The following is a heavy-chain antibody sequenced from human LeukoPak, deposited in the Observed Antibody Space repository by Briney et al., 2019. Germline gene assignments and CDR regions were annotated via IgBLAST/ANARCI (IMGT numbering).Heavy chain of an antibody. Sequence: ASVKVSCKASGYTFTSYAISWVRQAPGQGLEWMGWISADNGNTDYAQRFQGRVTMTTDTSTSTAYMELRSLRSDDTAVYYCAREAFINYGDYALDYWGQGTLVTVSS. CDR1: GYTFTSYA. J-gene: IGHJ4*02. D-gene: IGHD4-17*01. CDR3: AREAFINYGDYALDY. CDR2: ISADNGNT. V-gene: IGHV1-18*01.